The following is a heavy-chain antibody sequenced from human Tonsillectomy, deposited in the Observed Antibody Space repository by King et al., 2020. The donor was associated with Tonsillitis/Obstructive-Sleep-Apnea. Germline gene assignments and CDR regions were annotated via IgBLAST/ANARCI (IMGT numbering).Heavy chain of an antibody. CDR2: IYYSGST. Sequence: LQLQESGPGLVKPSETLSHTCTVSGGSISSYYWSWIRQPPGKGLEWIGYIYYSGSTNYNPSLKSRVTISVDTSKNQFSLKLSSVTAADTAVYYCARVGRDGYNLDYWGQGTLVTVSS. J-gene: IGHJ4*02. D-gene: IGHD5-24*01. CDR3: ARVGRDGYNLDY. V-gene: IGHV4-59*01. CDR1: GGSISSYY.